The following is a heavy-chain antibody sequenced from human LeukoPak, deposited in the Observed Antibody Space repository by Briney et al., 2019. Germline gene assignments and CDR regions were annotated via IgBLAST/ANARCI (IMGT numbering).Heavy chain of an antibody. V-gene: IGHV1-2*02. CDR3: ARVAGVAASPEVVY. CDR1: GYTFTGYY. D-gene: IGHD2-15*01. CDR2: INPNSGGT. Sequence: ASVKVSCKASGYTFTGYYMHWVRQAPGQGLEWMGWINPNSGGTNYAQKFQGRVTMTRDTSISTAYMELSRLRSDDTAVYYCARVAGVAASPEVVYWGQGTLVTVSS. J-gene: IGHJ4*02.